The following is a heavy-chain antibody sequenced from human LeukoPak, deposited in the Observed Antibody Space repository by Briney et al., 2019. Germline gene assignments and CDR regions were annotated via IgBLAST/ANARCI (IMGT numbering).Heavy chain of an antibody. D-gene: IGHD2-2*01. CDR2: ISGSGGST. V-gene: IGHV3-23*01. CDR1: GFTFSSYG. CDR3: AKQGYCSSTSCSWRVYFDY. J-gene: IGHJ4*02. Sequence: PGGSLRLSCAASGFTFSSYGMSWVRQAPGKGLEWVSAISGSGGSTYYADSVKGRFTISRDNSKNTLYLQMNSLRAEDTAVYYCAKQGYCSSTSCSWRVYFDYWGQGTLVTVSS.